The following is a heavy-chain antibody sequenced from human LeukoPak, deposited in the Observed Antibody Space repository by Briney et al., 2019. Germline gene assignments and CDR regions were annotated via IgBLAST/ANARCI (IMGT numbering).Heavy chain of an antibody. CDR1: GFTFSTYN. Sequence: PGGSLRLSCAASGFTFSTYNLNWVRQAPGTGLEWVSSISGGSSHINYADSVKGRFTISRDNTKNSLYLQINSLRADDTAVYYCVRDHDSNSGAFHFWGQGTMVTVSS. D-gene: IGHD6-6*01. CDR2: ISGGSSHI. J-gene: IGHJ3*01. V-gene: IGHV3-21*01. CDR3: VRDHDSNSGAFHF.